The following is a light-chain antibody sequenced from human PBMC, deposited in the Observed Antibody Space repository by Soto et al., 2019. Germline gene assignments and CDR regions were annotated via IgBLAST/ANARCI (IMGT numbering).Light chain of an antibody. V-gene: IGKV1-5*01. CDR2: GAS. Sequence: DIPMTQSLFTLSASVGHRVTVTCLALQSISNWLAWFQQKPGRAPKLLISGASSLESGVPSRFSGSGSGTEFTLTVSSLQPDDFAPYYCQQALRFPVSFGEGARLEIK. CDR1: QSISNW. J-gene: IGKJ5*01. CDR3: QQALRFPVS.